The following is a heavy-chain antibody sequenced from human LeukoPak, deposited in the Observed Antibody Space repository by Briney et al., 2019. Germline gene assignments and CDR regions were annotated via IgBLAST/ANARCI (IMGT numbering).Heavy chain of an antibody. D-gene: IGHD3-10*01. CDR2: MYLNSGNT. CDR1: GYTFTSYD. CDR3: ERAAPMVRGAIGETNCFDP. V-gene: IGHV1-8*01. J-gene: IGHJ5*02. Sequence: ASVKVSCKASGYTFTSYDINWVRQAPGQGLEWMGWMYLNSGNTGYAHKFQGRVTMTTDTSTTTAYMELRSLRSDDTAVYYWERAAPMVRGAIGETNCFDPWGQGTLVTVSS.